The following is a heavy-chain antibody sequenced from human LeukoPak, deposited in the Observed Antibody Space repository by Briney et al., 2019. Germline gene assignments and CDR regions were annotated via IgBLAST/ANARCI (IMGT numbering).Heavy chain of an antibody. V-gene: IGHV4-39*01. D-gene: IGHD5-24*01. Sequence: SETLSLTSTVSGGPISSSSYYWGWIRQPPGKGLEWIGSICYSGSTYYNPSLKSRVTISVDTSKNQFSLKLSSVTAADTAAYYCARRHRRDGYERFDYWGQGTLVTVSS. CDR1: GGPISSSSYY. CDR3: ARRHRRDGYERFDY. J-gene: IGHJ4*02. CDR2: ICYSGST.